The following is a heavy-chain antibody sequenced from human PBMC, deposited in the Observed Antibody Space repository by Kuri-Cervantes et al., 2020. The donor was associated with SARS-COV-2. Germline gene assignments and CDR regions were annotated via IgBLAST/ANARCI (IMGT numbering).Heavy chain of an antibody. J-gene: IGHJ6*02. CDR1: GFSISSYY. V-gene: IGHV4-59*01. D-gene: IGHD6-13*01. Sequence: AETLSLTCTVSGFSISSYYWSWIRQAPGKGLEWIGYISYSGSTNYYPSLKSRVTISVDTSMNQLSLKLSSVTAAATAVYYCARVAGSSWYQSLGKYNYYGMDVWGQGTTVTVSS. CDR2: ISYSGST. CDR3: ARVAGSSWYQSLGKYNYYGMDV.